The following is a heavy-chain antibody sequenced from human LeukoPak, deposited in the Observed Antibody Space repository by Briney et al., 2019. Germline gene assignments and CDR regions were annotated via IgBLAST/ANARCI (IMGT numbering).Heavy chain of an antibody. CDR3: PNDHGGIVGATHYFDY. Sequence: PGGSLRLSCAASGFTFSSYAMSWVRQAPGKGLEWVSAISGSGGITYYADSGKGRFTISRDNSKNTLYLQMNSLRAEDTAVYYCPNDHGGIVGATHYFDYWGQGTLVTVSP. V-gene: IGHV3-23*01. J-gene: IGHJ4*02. CDR2: ISGSGGIT. CDR1: GFTFSSYA. D-gene: IGHD1-26*01.